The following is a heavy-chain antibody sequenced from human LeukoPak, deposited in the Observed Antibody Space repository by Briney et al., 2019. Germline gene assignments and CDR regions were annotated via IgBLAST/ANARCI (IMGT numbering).Heavy chain of an antibody. D-gene: IGHD1-26*01. J-gene: IGHJ3*02. V-gene: IGHV4-4*07. CDR3: ARGIIVGAPDAFDI. CDR2: IYTSGST. CDR1: GGSISSYY. Sequence: SETLSLTCTVSGGSISSYYWSWIRQPAGKGLEWIGRIYTSGSTNYNPSLKSRVTMSVDTSKNQFSLKLSSVTAADTAVYYCARGIIVGAPDAFDIWGQGTMVTVSS.